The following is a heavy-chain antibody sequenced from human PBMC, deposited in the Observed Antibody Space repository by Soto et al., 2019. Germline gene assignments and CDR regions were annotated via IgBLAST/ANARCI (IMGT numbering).Heavy chain of an antibody. Sequence: GESLKISCKGSGYSFTSYWIGWVRQMPGKGLEWMGIIYPGDSDTRYSPSFQGQVTISADKSISTAYLQWSRLKASVTAMYYCARHYYGGNRPSYYYYYGMDVWGQGTTVTVSS. CDR3: ARHYYGGNRPSYYYYYGMDV. CDR2: IYPGDSDT. D-gene: IGHD4-17*01. CDR1: GYSFTSYW. V-gene: IGHV5-51*01. J-gene: IGHJ6*02.